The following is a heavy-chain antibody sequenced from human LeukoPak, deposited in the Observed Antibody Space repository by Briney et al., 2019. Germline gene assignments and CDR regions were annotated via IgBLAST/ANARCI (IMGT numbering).Heavy chain of an antibody. CDR2: IYTSGST. J-gene: IGHJ4*02. CDR3: AREGYYDSSGYYPDY. D-gene: IGHD3-22*01. Sequence: SETLSLTCTVSGGSISSYYWSWIRQPAGKGLEWIGRIYTSGSTNYNPSLKSRGTMSVDTSKNQFSLKLSSVTAADTAVYYCAREGYYDSSGYYPDYWGQGTLVTVSS. V-gene: IGHV4-4*07. CDR1: GGSISSYY.